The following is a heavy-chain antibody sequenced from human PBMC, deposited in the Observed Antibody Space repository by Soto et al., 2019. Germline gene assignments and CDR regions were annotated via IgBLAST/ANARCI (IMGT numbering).Heavy chain of an antibody. Sequence: QITLNESGPTVVRPTETLTLTCRFSGFSLTTSGVGVGWIRQSPGKAPEWLALIYWDDDNRYSASLKSRLTTPKDTSKNQVVLTVSDLDPTDTATYYCAHRVLRTVFGLVTTTAIYFDFWGQGTPVAVSS. D-gene: IGHD3-3*01. CDR1: GFSLTTSGVG. CDR3: AHRVLRTVFGLVTTTAIYFDF. J-gene: IGHJ4*02. V-gene: IGHV2-5*02. CDR2: IYWDDDN.